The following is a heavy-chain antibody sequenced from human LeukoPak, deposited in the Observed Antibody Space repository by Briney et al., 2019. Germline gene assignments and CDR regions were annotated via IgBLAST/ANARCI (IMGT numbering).Heavy chain of an antibody. J-gene: IGHJ4*02. CDR1: GFTFSSSW. V-gene: IGHV3-7*01. CDR3: VGWQQLAAY. CDR2: IKPDGSAE. D-gene: IGHD6-13*01. Sequence: PGGSLRLSCAASGFTFSSSWMSWVRQAPGEGLEWVAHIKPDGSAEYYVASVKGRFTISRDNARNSLYLQMNSLRAEDTALYYCVGWQQLAAYWGQGALVTVSS.